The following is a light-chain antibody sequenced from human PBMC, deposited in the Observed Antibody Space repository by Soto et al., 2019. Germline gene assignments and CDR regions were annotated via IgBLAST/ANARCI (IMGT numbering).Light chain of an antibody. J-gene: IGKJ3*01. CDR1: QSINSW. Sequence: DIHMTQSPSTLSASLGDRVSITCRASQSINSWLAWYQQKPGKAPKLLIYDASSLQSGVPSRFSGSESGAEFNITISGLQPDDFATYYCQQYKNYPFTFGPGTKV. CDR2: DAS. CDR3: QQYKNYPFT. V-gene: IGKV1-5*01.